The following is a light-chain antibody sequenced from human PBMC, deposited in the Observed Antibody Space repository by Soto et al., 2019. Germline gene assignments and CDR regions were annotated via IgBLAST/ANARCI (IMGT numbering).Light chain of an antibody. Sequence: DIQMTQSPSSLSASVGDRVTITCRASQSVGRFLNWYQQKPGKAPTVLINVASTLRSGVPSRFSGSGPGTDFNLTINSLQPEDFATYYCQQSYSTPRTFGQGTKVDIK. J-gene: IGKJ1*01. CDR2: VAS. CDR3: QQSYSTPRT. V-gene: IGKV1-39*01. CDR1: QSVGRF.